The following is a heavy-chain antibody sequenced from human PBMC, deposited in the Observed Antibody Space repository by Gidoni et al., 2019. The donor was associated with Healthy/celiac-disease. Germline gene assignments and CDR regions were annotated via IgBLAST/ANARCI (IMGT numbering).Heavy chain of an antibody. CDR3: ARDGRGDGGAAGLVL. CDR2: IYSGGST. Sequence: EVQLVESVGGLIQPGGYLRLYCAASGFTVSSNYMSWVRHAPGKGLEWVSVIYSGGSTYYADSVKGRFTISRDNSKNTLYLQMNSLRAEDTAVYYCARDGRGDGGAAGLVLWGQGTLVTVSS. D-gene: IGHD6-13*01. CDR1: GFTVSSNY. J-gene: IGHJ4*02. V-gene: IGHV3-53*01.